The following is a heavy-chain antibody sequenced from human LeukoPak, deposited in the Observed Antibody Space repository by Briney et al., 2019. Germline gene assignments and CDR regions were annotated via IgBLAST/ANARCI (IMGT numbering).Heavy chain of an antibody. Sequence: GGSLRLSCAASGFTFSSYEMNWVRQAPGKGLEWVAFIRYDGSNKYYADSVKGRFTISRDNSKNTLYLQMNSLVPEDTAVYYCAKDGLSGAFSYYYYYYKDGWSKGTTVTISS. CDR3: AKDGLSGAFSYYYYYYKDG. CDR1: GFTFSSYE. D-gene: IGHD3-3*02. V-gene: IGHV3-30*02. CDR2: IRYDGSNK. J-gene: IGHJ6*03.